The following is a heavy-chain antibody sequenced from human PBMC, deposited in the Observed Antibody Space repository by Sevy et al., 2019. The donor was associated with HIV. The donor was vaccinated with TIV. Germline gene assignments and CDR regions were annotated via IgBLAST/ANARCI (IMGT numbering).Heavy chain of an antibody. CDR1: GFTFRNYA. CDR3: TRNGGAFDNGFDP. Sequence: GGSLRLSCSASGFTFRNYAMNWVRQAPGKGLKYVSAISSDGGGTYYADSVRGRFTISRDNSKNTLYLQMRSLRVEDTAVYYCTRNGGAFDNGFDPWGQGTLVTVSS. V-gene: IGHV3-64D*06. D-gene: IGHD2-8*01. J-gene: IGHJ5*02. CDR2: ISSDGGGT.